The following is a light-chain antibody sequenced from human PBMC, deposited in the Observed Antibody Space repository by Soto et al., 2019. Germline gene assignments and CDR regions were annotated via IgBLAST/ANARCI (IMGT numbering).Light chain of an antibody. CDR3: QHYGPSAWT. V-gene: IGKV3-20*01. J-gene: IGKJ1*01. CDR1: QTVSGSY. Sequence: EIVLTQSAGTLSLSPGERATLSCRASQTVSGSYLAWFQQKPGQAPRLLIYDASTRAAGVPDRFSGSGSGTEFSLTINRLEPEDFAVYYCQHYGPSAWTFGQGTKVEIK. CDR2: DAS.